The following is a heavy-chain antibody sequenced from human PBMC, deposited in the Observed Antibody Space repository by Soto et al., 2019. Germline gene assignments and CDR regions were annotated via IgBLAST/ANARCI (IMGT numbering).Heavy chain of an antibody. Sequence: ASVKVSCKASGYTFTGYYMHWVRQAPGQGLEWMGWINPNSGGTNYAQKLQGWVTMTRDTSISTAYMELSRLRSDDTAVYYCARGGSDIVVVPAAILGSYYMDVWGKGTTVTVSS. D-gene: IGHD2-2*01. J-gene: IGHJ6*03. CDR1: GYTFTGYY. CDR2: INPNSGGT. CDR3: ARGGSDIVVVPAAILGSYYMDV. V-gene: IGHV1-2*04.